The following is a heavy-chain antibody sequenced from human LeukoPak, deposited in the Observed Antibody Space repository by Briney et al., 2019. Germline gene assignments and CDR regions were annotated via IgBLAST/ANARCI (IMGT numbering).Heavy chain of an antibody. Sequence: GGSLRLSCAASGFTFDDYAMHWVRQAPGKGLERVSGISWNSGSIGYADSVKGRFTISRDNAKNSLYLQMNSLRAEDMALYYCAKGGVGATFYRFDYWGQGTLVTVSS. D-gene: IGHD1-26*01. CDR2: ISWNSGSI. CDR3: AKGGVGATFYRFDY. V-gene: IGHV3-9*03. CDR1: GFTFDDYA. J-gene: IGHJ4*02.